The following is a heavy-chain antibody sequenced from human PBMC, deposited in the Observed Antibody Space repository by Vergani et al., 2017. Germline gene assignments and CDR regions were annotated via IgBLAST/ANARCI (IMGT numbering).Heavy chain of an antibody. CDR3: ARVVSGCSSTSCHSYYYYYYMDV. Sequence: QVHLQESGPGVVKPSDTLSLTCTVSGGSMSDFYWTWIRQPAGRGLEWIGRIYTSGSTNYNPSLKSRVTMSVDTSKNQFSLKLSSVTAADTAVYYCARVVSGCSSTSCHSYYYYYYMDVWGKGTTVTVSS. D-gene: IGHD2-2*01. CDR1: GGSMSDFY. CDR2: IYTSGST. V-gene: IGHV4-4*07. J-gene: IGHJ6*03.